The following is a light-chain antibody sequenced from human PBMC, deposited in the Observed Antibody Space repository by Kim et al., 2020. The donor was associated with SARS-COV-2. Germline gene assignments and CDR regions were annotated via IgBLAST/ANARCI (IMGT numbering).Light chain of an antibody. CDR2: RNN. V-gene: IGLV1-47*01. J-gene: IGLJ3*02. CDR1: RSNIGSNT. Sequence: QSVLTQSPSASGTPGQRVTISCSGSRSNIGSNTVYWYQQLPGTAPKLLTYRNNQRPSGVPDRFSGSKSGTSASLAISGLRSEDEADYYCSTWDDSLSGWVFGGGTKVTVL. CDR3: STWDDSLSGWV.